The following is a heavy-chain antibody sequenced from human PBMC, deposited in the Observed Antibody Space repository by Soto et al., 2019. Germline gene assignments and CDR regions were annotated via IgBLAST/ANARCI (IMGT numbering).Heavy chain of an antibody. J-gene: IGHJ6*02. V-gene: IGHV4-61*08. Sequence: SETLSLTCTVSGGSVSSGDYFWSWLRQSPGKRLEWIAYIHYSGSTNYNPSLKIRATISVDTSKSQVSLTLTSMTAADAALYYCARSPNYYYYGFDVWGQGTAVTVSS. CDR1: GGSVSSGDYF. CDR2: IHYSGST. D-gene: IGHD3-10*01. CDR3: ARSPNYYYYGFDV.